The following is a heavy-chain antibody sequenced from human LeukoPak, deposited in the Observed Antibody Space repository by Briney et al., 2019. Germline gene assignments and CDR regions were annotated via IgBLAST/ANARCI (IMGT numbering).Heavy chain of an antibody. CDR1: GGSISSGGYY. CDR3: ARMPMTTVTYGMDV. V-gene: IGHV4-31*03. Sequence: SQTLSLTCTVSGGSISSGGYYWSWIRQHPGKGLEWIWYIYYSGSTYYNPSLKSRVTISVDTSKNQFSLKLSSVTAADTAVYYCARMPMTTVTYGMDVWGQGTTVTVSS. CDR2: IYYSGST. D-gene: IGHD4-17*01. J-gene: IGHJ6*02.